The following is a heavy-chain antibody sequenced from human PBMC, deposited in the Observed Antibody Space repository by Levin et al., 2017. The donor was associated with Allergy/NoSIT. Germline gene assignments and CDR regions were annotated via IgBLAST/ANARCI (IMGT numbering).Heavy chain of an antibody. J-gene: IGHJ5*02. Sequence: LSLTCAASGFTFNNDWMSWVRQAPGKGLEWVANINPGGSEKDYVDSVKCRFTISRDNVKNALYLQLHSLRAEDTDFYYCERGGTWGQGTLVTVSS. CDR1: GFTFNNDW. CDR3: ERGGT. D-gene: IGHD1-26*01. V-gene: IGHV3-7*03. CDR2: INPGGSEK.